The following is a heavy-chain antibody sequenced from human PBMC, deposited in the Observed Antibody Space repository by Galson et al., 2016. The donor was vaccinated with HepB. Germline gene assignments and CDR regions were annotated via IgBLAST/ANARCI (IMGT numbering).Heavy chain of an antibody. Sequence: SLRLSCAASGFTFDDYAMHWVRQGPGEGLEWVSLISGDGDSTYYADYVKGRFTISRDNSKNSLYLQMNSLRTEDTALYYCAKDFNFRDRSTSGTIYNWGQETLVTVSS. CDR2: ISGDGDST. D-gene: IGHD1-1*01. CDR1: GFTFDDYA. V-gene: IGHV3-43*02. J-gene: IGHJ4*02. CDR3: AKDFNFRDRSTSGTIYN.